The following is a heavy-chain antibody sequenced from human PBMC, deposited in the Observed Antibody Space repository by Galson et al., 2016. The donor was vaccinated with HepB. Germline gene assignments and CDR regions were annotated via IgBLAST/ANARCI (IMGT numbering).Heavy chain of an antibody. CDR3: ARGGVYNYGPVDY. CDR1: GFAFSGYW. Sequence: LRLSCAASGFAFSGYWMHWVRQVPGKGLVWVSRINSDESDSNYADSVKGRFTISRDNAKKTLYLQMNSLRAEDTAVYYCARGGVYNYGPVDYWGQGTLVTVSS. CDR2: INSDESDS. D-gene: IGHD5-18*01. V-gene: IGHV3-74*01. J-gene: IGHJ4*02.